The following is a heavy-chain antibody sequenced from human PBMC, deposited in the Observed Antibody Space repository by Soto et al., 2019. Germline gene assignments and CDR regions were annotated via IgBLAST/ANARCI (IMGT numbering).Heavy chain of an antibody. Sequence: WVSLRRSCAGSGFTFSAYGMSWVRQAPGKGLEWVSGISVSGTSTYYADSVKGRFTISRDNSKNTLYLQMKRLRAEDTALYYCAKDWTRGSGGYPDYFDYWGQGTLVTVSS. CDR2: ISVSGTST. D-gene: IGHD3-10*01. CDR3: AKDWTRGSGGYPDYFDY. J-gene: IGHJ4*02. V-gene: IGHV3-23*01. CDR1: GFTFSAYG.